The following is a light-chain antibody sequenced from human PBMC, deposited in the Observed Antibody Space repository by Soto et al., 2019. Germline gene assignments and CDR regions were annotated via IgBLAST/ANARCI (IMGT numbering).Light chain of an antibody. J-gene: IGKJ5*01. V-gene: IGKV3-11*01. CDR1: QSFRGL. CDR3: QQHNNWPT. CDR2: DAY. Sequence: EVVLTQSPVTLSLSPGERATLSCRASQSFRGLLAWYQQKPGQAPRLLIYDAYNRATGIPPRFSGSGSGTEFTLTISSLQSEDFAVYYCQQHNNWPTFGQGTRLEIK.